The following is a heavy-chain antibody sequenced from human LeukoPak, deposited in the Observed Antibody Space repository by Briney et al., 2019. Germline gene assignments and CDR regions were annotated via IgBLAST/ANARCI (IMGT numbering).Heavy chain of an antibody. CDR3: ASRVASTRGNFDY. V-gene: IGHV5-51*01. Sequence: GESLKISCKGSGYSFSNDWIGWVRQMPGKGLEWMGSIYPGDSDTTYSPSFQGQVTISVDKSINTAYLQWSSLKVSDTAMYYCASRVASTRGNFDYWGQGTLVTVSS. J-gene: IGHJ4*02. CDR2: IYPGDSDT. CDR1: GYSFSNDW. D-gene: IGHD5-24*01.